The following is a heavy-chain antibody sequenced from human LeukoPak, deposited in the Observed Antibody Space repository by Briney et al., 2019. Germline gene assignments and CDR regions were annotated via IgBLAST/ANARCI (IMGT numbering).Heavy chain of an antibody. CDR2: INWDST. CDR1: GFTFDNNG. D-gene: IGHD6-13*01. J-gene: IGHJ4*02. Sequence: GGSLRLSCAASGFTFDNNGTSWVRQPPGKGLEWVSGINWDSTGYADSVKGRFTISRDNAKNSLYLQMNSLRAEDTALYYCARDYSSTYYRGFDYWGQGILVIVSS. V-gene: IGHV3-20*04. CDR3: ARDYSSTYYRGFDY.